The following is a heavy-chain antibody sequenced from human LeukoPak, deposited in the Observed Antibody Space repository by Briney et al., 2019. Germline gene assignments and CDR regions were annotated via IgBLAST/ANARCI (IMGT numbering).Heavy chain of an antibody. D-gene: IGHD3-16*01. CDR2: MYYCGSP. CDR1: GGSISSFY. Sequence: PSETLSLTCTVSGGSISSFYWSWIRQPPGKGLEWIGYMYYCGSPNYNPSLKSRVIRSLDTSKKQFSLKLKSVTTAGPAVYYCVTGRYTYGWYDHWGQGILVIVSS. V-gene: IGHV4-59*13. J-gene: IGHJ5*02. CDR3: VTGRYTYGWYDH.